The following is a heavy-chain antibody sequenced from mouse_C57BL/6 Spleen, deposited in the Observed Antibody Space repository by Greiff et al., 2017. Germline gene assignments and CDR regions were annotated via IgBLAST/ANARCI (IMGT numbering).Heavy chain of an antibody. CDR1: GYTFTNYW. J-gene: IGHJ1*03. CDR3: ARGGDGYYGYFDV. CDR2: LYPGGGYT. Sequence: QVQLQQSGAELVRPGTSVKMSCKASGYTFTNYWIGWAKQRPGHGLEWIGDLYPGGGYTNYNEKFKGKATLTADKSSSTAYMQFSSLTSEDSAIYYCARGGDGYYGYFDVWGTGTTVTVSS. V-gene: IGHV1-63*01. D-gene: IGHD2-3*01.